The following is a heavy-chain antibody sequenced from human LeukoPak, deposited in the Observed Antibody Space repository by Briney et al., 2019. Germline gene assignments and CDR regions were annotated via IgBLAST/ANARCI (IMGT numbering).Heavy chain of an antibody. CDR2: INPSGGST. CDR3: ARGEQLWLPLYDY. D-gene: IGHD5-18*01. J-gene: IGHJ4*02. V-gene: IGHV1-46*01. Sequence: ASVRVSFTASGYTFTSYYMHWVRQAPGQGLEWMGIINPSGGSTSYAQKFQGRVTMTRDTSTSTVYMELSSLRSEDTAVYYCARGEQLWLPLYDYWGRGTLVTVSS. CDR1: GYTFTSYY.